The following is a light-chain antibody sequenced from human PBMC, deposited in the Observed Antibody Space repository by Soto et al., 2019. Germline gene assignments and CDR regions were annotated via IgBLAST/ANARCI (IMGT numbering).Light chain of an antibody. CDR1: SSDVGGYNY. J-gene: IGLJ1*01. V-gene: IGLV2-14*01. CDR3: SSYTSSSTYV. Sequence: QSALTQPASVSGSPGQSITISCTGTSSDVGGYNYVSWYQQHPGKAPKLMIYDVSNRPSGVSNRFSGSKSGNTASLTISGLQGEDEADYCCSSYTSSSTYVFGTGTKVTVL. CDR2: DVS.